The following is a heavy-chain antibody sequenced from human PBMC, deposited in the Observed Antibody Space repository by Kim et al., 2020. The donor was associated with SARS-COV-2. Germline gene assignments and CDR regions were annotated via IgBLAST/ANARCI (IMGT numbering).Heavy chain of an antibody. V-gene: IGHV4-61*01. J-gene: IGHJ6*01. Sequence: SETLSLTCTVSGGSVSSGSYYWSWIQQPPGKGLEWIGYIYYSGSTNYNPSLKSRVTISVDTSKNQFSLKLSSVTAADTAVYYCARDHYGGSSGWYYYYG. D-gene: IGHD6-19*01. CDR2: IYYSGST. CDR1: GGSVSSGSYY. CDR3: ARDHYGGSSGWYYYYG.